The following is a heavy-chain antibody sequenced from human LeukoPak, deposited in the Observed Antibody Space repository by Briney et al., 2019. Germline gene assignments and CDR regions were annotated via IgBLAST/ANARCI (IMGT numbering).Heavy chain of an antibody. J-gene: IGHJ4*02. CDR3: AREYSLSTSTWGDC. D-gene: IGHD2-2*01. CDR1: GYTFTAYY. V-gene: IGHV1-2*02. CDR2: IKSNSGDT. Sequence: ASVKVSCKTSGYTFTAYYMHWVRQAPGQGLEWIGWIKSNSGDTNYAKKFQGRVTMTRDTSISTAYLQLSGLTPDDTAVYYCAREYSLSTSTWGDCWGQGTLITVSS.